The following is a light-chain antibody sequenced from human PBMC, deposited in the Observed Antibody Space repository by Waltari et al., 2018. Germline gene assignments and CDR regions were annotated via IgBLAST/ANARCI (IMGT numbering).Light chain of an antibody. CDR1: SLRRYS. CDR2: GQD. V-gene: IGLV3-19*01. Sequence: SSELTQDPTVSVALGQTVRIMCQGDSLRRYSASWYQQRPGQAPVLVFYGQDNRPPGIPDRFPGSTSGDTATLTITGTQAEDEADYYCLSRDISSTRFFGGGTRLTV. CDR3: LSRDISSTRF. J-gene: IGLJ2*01.